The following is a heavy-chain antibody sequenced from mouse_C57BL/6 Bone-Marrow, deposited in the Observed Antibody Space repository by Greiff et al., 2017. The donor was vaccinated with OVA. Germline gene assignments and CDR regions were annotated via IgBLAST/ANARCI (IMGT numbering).Heavy chain of an antibody. CDR3: TSYGDDEDWYCGV. CDR2: FDPENGDT. V-gene: IGHV14-4*01. CDR1: GFNIKDAY. D-gene: IGHD2-2*01. J-gene: IGHJ1*03. Sequence: VQLKESGAELVRPGASVKLSCTASGFNIKDAYMHWVKQRPEQGLEWIGWFDPENGDTEYALKFQGKATGTADTSSSRGDLQVSRLTSEDTDVYYCTSYGDDEDWYCGVWGTGATVTVSS.